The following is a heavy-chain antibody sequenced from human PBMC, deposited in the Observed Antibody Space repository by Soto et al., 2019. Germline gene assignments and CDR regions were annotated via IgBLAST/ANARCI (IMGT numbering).Heavy chain of an antibody. J-gene: IGHJ6*02. CDR1: GGSIDYYR. CDR3: ARDSTSWCRYYGIDV. D-gene: IGHD6-13*01. CDR2: ISDSGST. V-gene: IGHV4-59*01. Sequence: QVQLQESGPGLVKALETLSLTCTVSGGSIDYYRWSWIRQPPGKGLEWLGDISDSGSTNYNLSLRSRVTIFVDTSKNQFSLKLNSVTAADTAVYYCARDSTSWCRYYGIDVWGQGTTVTVSS.